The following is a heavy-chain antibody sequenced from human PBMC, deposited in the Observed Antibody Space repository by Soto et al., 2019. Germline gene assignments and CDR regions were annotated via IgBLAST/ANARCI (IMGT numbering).Heavy chain of an antibody. D-gene: IGHD5-18*01. V-gene: IGHV1-2*02. CDR3: ARGYGSSPNMELRFGMAV. Sequence: QVYLVQSGAEVRRPGASVKVSCTAFGYILTGYSLHWVRQAPGQGLEWMGWIDPNSGATNSAERFHGRVSMTRDTSISAAYLELSRLRSDDTAVYYCARGYGSSPNMELRFGMAVWGQGTTISVS. CDR1: GYILTGYS. J-gene: IGHJ6*02. CDR2: IDPNSGAT.